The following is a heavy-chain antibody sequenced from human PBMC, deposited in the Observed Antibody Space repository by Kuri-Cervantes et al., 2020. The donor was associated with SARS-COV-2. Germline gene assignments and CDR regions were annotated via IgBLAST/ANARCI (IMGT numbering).Heavy chain of an antibody. D-gene: IGHD3-10*01. Sequence: SETLSLTCAVYGGSFSGYYWSWIRQPPGKGLEWIGEINHSGGTNYNPSLKSRVTISVDTSKNQFSLKLSSVTAADTAVYYCARGRITMVRGVTKSNWFDPWGQGTLVTVSS. V-gene: IGHV4-34*01. CDR3: ARGRITMVRGVTKSNWFDP. CDR2: INHSGGT. CDR1: GGSFSGYY. J-gene: IGHJ5*02.